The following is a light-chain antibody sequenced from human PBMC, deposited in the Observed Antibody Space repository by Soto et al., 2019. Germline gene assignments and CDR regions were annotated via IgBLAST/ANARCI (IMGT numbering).Light chain of an antibody. CDR1: QSVSSY. J-gene: IGKJ4*01. V-gene: IGKV3-11*01. Sequence: EIVLTQSPATLSLSPGERATLSCRASQSVSSYFAWYQQKSGQAPRILIYDASNRATAIPAGFSGSGSATDSSLTISSLEPEDFAVDYCQQRSSWPLTFGGGTKVEIK. CDR3: QQRSSWPLT. CDR2: DAS.